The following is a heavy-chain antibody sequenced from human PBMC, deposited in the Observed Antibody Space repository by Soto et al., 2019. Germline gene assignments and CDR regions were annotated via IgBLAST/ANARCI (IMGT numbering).Heavy chain of an antibody. J-gene: IGHJ6*02. Sequence: LSLTCAVSDGSISSSNWWSWVRQPPGKGLEWIGEIYYSGSTNYNPSLKSRVTISVDTSKNQFSLKLSSVTAADTAVYYCARAPPHDAYYDILTGYYNYYYGMDVWGQGTTVTVSS. CDR2: IYYSGST. V-gene: IGHV4-4*02. CDR3: ARAPPHDAYYDILTGYYNYYYGMDV. D-gene: IGHD3-9*01. CDR1: DGSISSSNW.